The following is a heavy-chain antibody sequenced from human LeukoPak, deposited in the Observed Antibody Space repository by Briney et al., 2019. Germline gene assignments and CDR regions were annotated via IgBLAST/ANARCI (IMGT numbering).Heavy chain of an antibody. J-gene: IGHJ3*02. Sequence: GGSLRLSCAASGFTFSSYSMNWVRQAPGKGLEWVSSISSSSSYIYYADSVKGRFTIYRDNAKNSLYLQMNSLRAEDTAVYYCARTIFGVVTHAFDIWGQGTMVTVSS. CDR1: GFTFSSYS. CDR2: ISSSSSYI. V-gene: IGHV3-21*01. CDR3: ARTIFGVVTHAFDI. D-gene: IGHD3-3*01.